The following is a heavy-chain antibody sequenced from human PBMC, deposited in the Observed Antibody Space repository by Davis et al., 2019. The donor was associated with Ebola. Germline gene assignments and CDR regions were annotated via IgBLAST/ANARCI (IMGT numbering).Heavy chain of an antibody. CDR1: GGSVSSGSYF. J-gene: IGHJ5*02. Sequence: GSLRLSCTVSGGSVSSGSYFWSWIRQPPAKGLEWIGYIYDSGSTNYNPSLKSRVTISVDTSKNQFSLKLNSVTTADTAVYYCARVPRYCSSTRCYWGWFDPWGQGTLVTVSS. CDR2: IYDSGST. D-gene: IGHD2-2*01. CDR3: ARVPRYCSSTRCYWGWFDP. V-gene: IGHV4-61*01.